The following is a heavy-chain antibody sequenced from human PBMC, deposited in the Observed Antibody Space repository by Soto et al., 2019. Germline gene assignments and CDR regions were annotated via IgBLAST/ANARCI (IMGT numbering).Heavy chain of an antibody. CDR2: IYHSVST. CDR1: GYSITSGYY. J-gene: IGHJ4*02. Sequence: PSETLSLTCAVSGYSITSGYYWGWIRQPPGKGLEWIGIIYHSVSTYYNPSLKSRVAISVDTPQKLFSMKLSSVTAADTAVYYCARLPYSYSGYDETYFDYWGQGTLVTVSS. V-gene: IGHV4-38-2*01. CDR3: ARLPYSYSGYDETYFDY. D-gene: IGHD5-12*01.